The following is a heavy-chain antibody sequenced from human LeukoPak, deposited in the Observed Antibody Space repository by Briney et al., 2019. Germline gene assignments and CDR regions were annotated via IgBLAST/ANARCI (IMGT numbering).Heavy chain of an antibody. CDR2: ISYDGSNK. J-gene: IGHJ3*02. V-gene: IGHV3-30-3*01. Sequence: GRSLRLSCAASGFTFSSYAMHWVRQAPGKGLEWVAVISYDGSNKYYADSVKGRFTISRDNSKNTLYLQMNSLRAEDTAVYYCARDLGSYDFPIWGQGTMVTVSS. CDR3: ARDLGSYDFPI. D-gene: IGHD5-12*01. CDR1: GFTFSSYA.